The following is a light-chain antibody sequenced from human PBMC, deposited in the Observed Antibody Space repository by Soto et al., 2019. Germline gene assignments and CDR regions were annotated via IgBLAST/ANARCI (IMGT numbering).Light chain of an antibody. CDR1: QTISSGF. CDR3: QQYGSSPVT. CDR2: DAS. V-gene: IGKV3-20*01. J-gene: IGKJ5*01. Sequence: EIVLTQSPGILYLSPGDRATLSCRASQTISSGFLAWYQQKVGQAPRLLIYDASSRATGIPDRFSGSGSGTDFTLTISRLEPEDFAVYYCQQYGSSPVTFGQGTRLEI.